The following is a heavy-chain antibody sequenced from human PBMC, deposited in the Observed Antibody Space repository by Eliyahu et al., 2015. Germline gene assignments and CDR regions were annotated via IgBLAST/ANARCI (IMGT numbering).Heavy chain of an antibody. CDR1: GFSLSTYGVG. V-gene: IGHV2-5*02. CDR3: GHWYTTTWYDY. Sequence: QITLKESGPTLVKPTQTLTXTCXFSGFSLSTYGVGVGWIXQPPGKALEWLALIYWDDVKRYSPSLKSRLTVTKDTSKNQVVLTMTDMDPVDTGTYYCGHWYTTTWYDYWGQGTLVTVSS. D-gene: IGHD6-13*01. J-gene: IGHJ4*02. CDR2: IYWDDVK.